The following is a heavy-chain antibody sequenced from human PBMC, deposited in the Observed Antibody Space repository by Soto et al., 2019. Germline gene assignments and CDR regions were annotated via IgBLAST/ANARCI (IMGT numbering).Heavy chain of an antibody. CDR3: ARYHDYGDYGYFDS. V-gene: IGHV4-61*01. D-gene: IGHD4-17*01. CDR1: GSSVSGGIYY. CDR2: IYHSKTT. J-gene: IGHJ4*02. Sequence: QVQLQESGPGLVKPSETLSLTCSVSGSSVSGGIYYWTWIRQPPGKGLEWIGYIYHSKTTNYNASLRSRVTISVETSKNQFSLRLTSVTAADTAVYYCARYHDYGDYGYFDSWGQGTLVTVSS.